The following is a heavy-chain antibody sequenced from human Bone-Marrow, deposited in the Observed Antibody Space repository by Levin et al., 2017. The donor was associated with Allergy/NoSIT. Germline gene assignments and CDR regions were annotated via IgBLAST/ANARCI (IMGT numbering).Heavy chain of an antibody. CDR3: ARGRRIAAAGTWFDP. CDR1: GYTFTSYG. V-gene: IGHV1-18*01. Sequence: ASVKVSCKASGYTFTSYGISWVRQAPGQGLEWMGWISAYNGNTNYAQKLQGRVTMTTDTSTSTAYMELRSLRSDDTAVYYCARGRRIAAAGTWFDPWGQGTLVTVSS. D-gene: IGHD6-13*01. J-gene: IGHJ5*02. CDR2: ISAYNGNT.